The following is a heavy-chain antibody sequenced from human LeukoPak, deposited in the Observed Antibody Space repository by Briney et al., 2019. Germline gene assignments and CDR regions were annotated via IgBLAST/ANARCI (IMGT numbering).Heavy chain of an antibody. CDR1: GYTFTGYY. Sequence: GASVKASCKASGYTFTGYYMHWVRQAPGQGLEWMGWINPNSGGTNYAQKLQGRVTMTTDTSTSTAYMELRSLRSDDTAVYYCAIAPIYYDILTGSDYWGQGTLVTVSS. V-gene: IGHV1-2*02. CDR3: AIAPIYYDILTGSDY. CDR2: INPNSGGT. J-gene: IGHJ4*02. D-gene: IGHD3-9*01.